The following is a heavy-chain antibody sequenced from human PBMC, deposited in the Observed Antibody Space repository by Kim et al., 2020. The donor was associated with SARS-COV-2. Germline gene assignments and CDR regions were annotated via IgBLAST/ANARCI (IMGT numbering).Heavy chain of an antibody. J-gene: IGHJ5*02. D-gene: IGHD6-19*01. V-gene: IGHV4-34*01. Sequence: PALKGRVTISVDTSKNQFSLKLSSVTAADTAVYYCARVQGWSNTINWFDPWGQGTLVTVSS. CDR3: ARVQGWSNTINWFDP.